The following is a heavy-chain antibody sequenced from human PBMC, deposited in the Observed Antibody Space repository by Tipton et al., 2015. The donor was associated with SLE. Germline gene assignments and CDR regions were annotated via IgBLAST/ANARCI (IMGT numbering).Heavy chain of an antibody. CDR1: GFSITSGSYY. CDR3: ARPNDYGDSLDAFDI. J-gene: IGHJ3*02. Sequence: GLVKPSETLSLTCTVSGFSITSGSYYWAWIRQSPGKGLKWIGEINHSGSTNYNPSLKSRVTISVDTSKNQFSLELSSVTAADTAVYYCARPNDYGDSLDAFDIWGQGTMVTVSS. CDR2: INHSGST. V-gene: IGHV4-39*07. D-gene: IGHD4-17*01.